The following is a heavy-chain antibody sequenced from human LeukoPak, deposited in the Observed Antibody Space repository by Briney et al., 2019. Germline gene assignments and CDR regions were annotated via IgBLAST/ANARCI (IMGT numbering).Heavy chain of an antibody. Sequence: PGGSLRLSCAASGFTFDDYAMPWVRQAPGKGLEWVSGISWNSGSIGYADSVKGRFTISRDNAKNSLYLQMNSLRPEDTALYYCAKGYSGITGRPLDYWGQGTLVTVSS. CDR3: AKGYSGITGRPLDY. CDR2: ISWNSGSI. CDR1: GFTFDDYA. J-gene: IGHJ4*02. D-gene: IGHD6-6*01. V-gene: IGHV3-9*01.